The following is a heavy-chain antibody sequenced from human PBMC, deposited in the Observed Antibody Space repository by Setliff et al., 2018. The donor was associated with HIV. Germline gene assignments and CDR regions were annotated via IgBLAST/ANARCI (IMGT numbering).Heavy chain of an antibody. CDR3: ARGTTSITFDC. CDR1: GDSVSSRSYY. CDR2: ISYSGST. D-gene: IGHD1-1*01. Sequence: SETLSLTCSVSGDSVSSRSYYWGWIRQPPGKGLEWIGYISYSGSTYYNPSLKSRLTMSIDTSKSHFSLNLNSVTAADTAVYYCARGTTSITFDCWSQGTLVTVSS. J-gene: IGHJ4*02. V-gene: IGHV4-31*03.